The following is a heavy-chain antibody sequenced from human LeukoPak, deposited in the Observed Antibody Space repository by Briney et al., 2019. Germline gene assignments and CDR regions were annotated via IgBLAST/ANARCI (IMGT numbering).Heavy chain of an antibody. D-gene: IGHD4-17*01. CDR3: ARDWAYGVGYYYFDY. J-gene: IGHJ4*02. CDR2: IYSGGST. CDR1: GFTVSSNY. Sequence: GGSLRLSCAASGFTVSSNYMSWVRQAPGKGLEWVSVIYSGGSTYYADSVKGRFTISRDNSKNTLYLQMNSLRAEDTAVYYCARDWAYGVGYYYFDYWGQGTLVTVSS. V-gene: IGHV3-53*01.